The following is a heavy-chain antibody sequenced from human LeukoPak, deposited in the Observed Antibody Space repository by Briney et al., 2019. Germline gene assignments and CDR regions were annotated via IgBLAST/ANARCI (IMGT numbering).Heavy chain of an antibody. V-gene: IGHV1-2*02. Sequence: GASVKVSCKASGYTFTGYYMHWVRQAPGQGLEWMGWINPNSGGTNYAQKFQGRVTMTRDTSISTAYMELSRLRSDDTAAYYCARGAGYDILTGYYKEDAFDIWGQGTMVTVSS. CDR1: GYTFTGYY. CDR2: INPNSGGT. D-gene: IGHD3-9*01. J-gene: IGHJ3*02. CDR3: ARGAGYDILTGYYKEDAFDI.